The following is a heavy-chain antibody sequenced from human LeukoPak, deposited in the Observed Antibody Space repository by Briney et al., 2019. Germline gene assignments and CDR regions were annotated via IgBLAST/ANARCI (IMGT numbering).Heavy chain of an antibody. D-gene: IGHD4-17*01. CDR1: GYTFIVDY. CDR2: INPNSGGT. CDR3: ARDPVDYGDYGWFDP. Sequence: ASVRVSCKASGYTFIVDYMHWVRQAPGQGVEWMGWINPNSGGTNYAQKFQGKITMTRDTSISTAYMELSRLRSDDTAVYYCARDPVDYGDYGWFDPWGQGTLVTVSS. V-gene: IGHV1-2*02. J-gene: IGHJ5*02.